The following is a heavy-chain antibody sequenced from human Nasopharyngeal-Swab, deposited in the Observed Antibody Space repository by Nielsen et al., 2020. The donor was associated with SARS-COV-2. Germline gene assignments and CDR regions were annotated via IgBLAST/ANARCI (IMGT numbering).Heavy chain of an antibody. V-gene: IGHV1-46*01. Sequence: WVRQAPGQGLEWMGIINPGGGSTSYAQKFQGRVTMTRDTSTSTVYMELSSLRSEDTAVYYCARDKHPRDCSGGSCYLLDYWGQGTLVTVSS. CDR2: INPGGGST. D-gene: IGHD2-15*01. CDR3: ARDKHPRDCSGGSCYLLDY. J-gene: IGHJ4*02.